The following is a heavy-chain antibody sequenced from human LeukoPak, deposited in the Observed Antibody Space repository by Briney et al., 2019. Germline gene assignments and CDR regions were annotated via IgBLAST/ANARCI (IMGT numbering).Heavy chain of an antibody. J-gene: IGHJ4*02. CDR2: IHHSGST. CDR1: GGSFSGYY. Sequence: PSETLSLTCAVYGGSFSGYYWSWIRQPPGKGLEWIGEIHHSGSTNYNPSLKSRVTISVDTSKNHFSLKLNSVTAAATAVYYCARVGSGLLDYWGQGTLVTVSS. D-gene: IGHD6-19*01. CDR3: ARVGSGLLDY. V-gene: IGHV4-34*01.